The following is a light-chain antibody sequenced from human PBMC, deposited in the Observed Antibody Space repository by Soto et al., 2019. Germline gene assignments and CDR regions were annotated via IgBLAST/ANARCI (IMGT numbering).Light chain of an antibody. V-gene: IGKV1-17*03. Sequence: VQMTQSPSAMSASVGDRVTITCRASQDISRFVAWFQHKPGRAPERLIYETSNLQPGVPSRFSGSGSGTEFTLAISGLQPEDFATYYCLQHNTYPYTFGQGTKVDI. CDR3: LQHNTYPYT. CDR1: QDISRF. J-gene: IGKJ2*01. CDR2: ETS.